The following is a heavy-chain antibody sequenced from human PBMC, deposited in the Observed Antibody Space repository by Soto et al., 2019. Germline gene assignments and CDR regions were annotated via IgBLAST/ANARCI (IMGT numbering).Heavy chain of an antibody. CDR2: IYYSGST. V-gene: IGHV4-31*03. D-gene: IGHD4-17*01. CDR1: GGSISSGGYY. Sequence: TLSLTCTVSGGSISSGGYYWSWIRQHPGKGLEWIGYIYYSGSTYYNPSLKSRVTISVDTSKNQFSLKLSSVTAADTAVYYCARDQYGDYYFDYWGQGTLVTV. J-gene: IGHJ4*02. CDR3: ARDQYGDYYFDY.